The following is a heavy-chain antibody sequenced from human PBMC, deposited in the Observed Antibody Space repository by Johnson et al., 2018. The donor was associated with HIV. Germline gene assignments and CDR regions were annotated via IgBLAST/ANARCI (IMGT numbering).Heavy chain of an antibody. J-gene: IGHJ3*02. V-gene: IGHV3-30-3*01. CDR1: GFTFSSYA. CDR2: ISYDGSNK. CDR3: ARDPYCSGGSCYDSSAFDI. D-gene: IGHD2-15*01. Sequence: QVQLVESGGGLVQPGGSLRLSCAASGFTFSSYAMHWVRQAPGQGLEWVAVISYDGSNKYYADSVQARFTISRDTSKTTLYLQMNSLRAEDTAVYYCARDPYCSGGSCYDSSAFDIWGQGTMVTVSS.